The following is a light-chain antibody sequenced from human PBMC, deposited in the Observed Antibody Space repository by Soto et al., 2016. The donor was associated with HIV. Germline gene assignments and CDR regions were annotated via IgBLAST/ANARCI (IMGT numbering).Light chain of an antibody. J-gene: IGKJ1*01. CDR2: TTS. CDR1: QSIGDW. V-gene: IGKV1-5*03. Sequence: DIQMTQSPSTLSASVGDRVTITCRASQSIGDWLAWYQQKPGKAPNLLIYTTSTLHSGVPSRFSGSGSGTEFTLTISSLQPDDVATYYCQQYNTVPWTFGQGT. CDR3: QQYNTVPWT.